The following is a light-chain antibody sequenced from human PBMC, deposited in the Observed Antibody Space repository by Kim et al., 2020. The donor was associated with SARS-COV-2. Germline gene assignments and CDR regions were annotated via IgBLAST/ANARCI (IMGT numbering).Light chain of an antibody. CDR1: SANIGKYY. Sequence: GQRVTISFSGSSANIGKYYVYWYQQLPGTAPKFLIYRNDQRPSGVPDRFSGSKSGTSASLAISGRRSEDEADYYCAAGDDSLNAVIFGGGTQLTVL. CDR2: RND. V-gene: IGLV1-47*01. J-gene: IGLJ2*01. CDR3: AAGDDSLNAVI.